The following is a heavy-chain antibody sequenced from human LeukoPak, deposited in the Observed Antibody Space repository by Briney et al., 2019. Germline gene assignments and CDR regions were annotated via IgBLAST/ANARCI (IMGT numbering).Heavy chain of an antibody. CDR2: IIPIFVTA. Sequence: ASVTVSFKASGGTVSCYVISWVRQAPGQGLEWMGGIIPIFVTANYAQKFQGRVTITTDQSTRTAYMELSSLRSEDTAVYYCASAPLTYCYDSSGYFQYWGQGTLVTVSS. V-gene: IGHV1-69*05. J-gene: IGHJ4*02. CDR1: GGTVSCYV. CDR3: ASAPLTYCYDSSGYFQY. D-gene: IGHD3-22*01.